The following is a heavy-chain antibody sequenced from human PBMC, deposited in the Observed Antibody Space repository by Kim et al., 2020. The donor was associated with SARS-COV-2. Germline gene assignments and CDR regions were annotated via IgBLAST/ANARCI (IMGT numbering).Heavy chain of an antibody. Sequence: GGSLRLSCAASGFTFDDYGMSWVRQAPGKGLEWVSGINWNGGSTGYADSVKGRFTISRDNAKNSLYLQMNSLRAEDTALYHCARGVDTYYYYGMDVWGQGTTVTVSS. CDR3: ARGVDTYYYYGMDV. D-gene: IGHD3-9*01. CDR2: INWNGGST. CDR1: GFTFDDYG. V-gene: IGHV3-20*01. J-gene: IGHJ6*02.